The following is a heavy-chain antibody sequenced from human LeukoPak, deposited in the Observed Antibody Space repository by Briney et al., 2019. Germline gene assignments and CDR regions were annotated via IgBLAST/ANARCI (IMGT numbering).Heavy chain of an antibody. D-gene: IGHD6-13*01. CDR3: ARGGRQQLVRTKNWFDP. CDR2: INPNSGGT. CDR1: GYTFTGYY. Sequence: ASVKVSCKASGYTFTGYYMHWVRQAPGQGLEWMGWINPNSGGTNYAQKFQGRVTMTRDTSISTAYMELSRLRSDDTAVYYCARGGRQQLVRTKNWFDPWGQGTLVTVSS. V-gene: IGHV1-2*02. J-gene: IGHJ5*02.